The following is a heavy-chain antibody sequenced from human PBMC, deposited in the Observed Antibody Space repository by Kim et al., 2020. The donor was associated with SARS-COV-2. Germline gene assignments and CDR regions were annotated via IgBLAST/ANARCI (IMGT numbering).Heavy chain of an antibody. CDR1: GYSFTSYW. V-gene: IGHV5-10-1*01. CDR2: IDPSDSYT. Sequence: GESLKISCKGSGYSFTSYWISWVRQMPGKGLEWMGRIDPSDSYTNYSPSFQGHVTISADKSISTAYLQWSSLKASDTAMYYCARQRTTYSSGYYYGMDVWGQGTTVTVSS. CDR3: ARQRTTYSSGYYYGMDV. J-gene: IGHJ6*02. D-gene: IGHD6-19*01.